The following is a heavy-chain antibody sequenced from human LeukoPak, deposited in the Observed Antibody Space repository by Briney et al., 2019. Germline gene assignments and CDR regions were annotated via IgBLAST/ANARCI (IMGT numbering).Heavy chain of an antibody. CDR1: GDSINNNF. CDR2: IYHSGTT. CDR3: VRVIRSWFDT. V-gene: IGHV4-59*01. J-gene: IGHJ5*02. Sequence: SETLSLTCSVSGDSINNNFWTWIRQPPGKRLEWIGYIYHSGTTNYIPSLNSRVTMLIDASKNQISLKLSSVTAADTAVYYCVRVIRSWFDTWGQGTLVTVSS.